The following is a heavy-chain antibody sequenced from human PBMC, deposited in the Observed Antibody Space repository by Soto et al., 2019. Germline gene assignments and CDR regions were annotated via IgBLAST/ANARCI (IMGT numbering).Heavy chain of an antibody. D-gene: IGHD6-13*01. V-gene: IGHV3-7*03. Sequence: GGSLSLSCAASGFIFRNYWMSWVRQAPGKGLEWVANIKQDGGQKYYVDSVKGRFTISRDNARNSVYLQINSLRAEDTAMYYCARIGYSRSSLDYWGLGTLVTVSS. CDR1: GFIFRNYW. J-gene: IGHJ4*02. CDR2: IKQDGGQK. CDR3: ARIGYSRSSLDY.